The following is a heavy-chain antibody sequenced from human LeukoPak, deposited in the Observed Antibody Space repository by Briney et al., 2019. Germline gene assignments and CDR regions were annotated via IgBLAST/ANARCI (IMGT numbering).Heavy chain of an antibody. D-gene: IGHD1-26*01. CDR1: GYTFTSYY. CDR2: INPTGGST. V-gene: IGHV1-46*01. CDR3: ARDNSVGDNAWWFDP. Sequence: ASVKVSCKASGYTFTSYYMHWVRQAPGQGLEWMGLINPTGGSTGYAQKFQGRVTMTRDMSTSTDYMELSSLRSEDTAIYYCARDNSVGDNAWWFDPWGQGTLVTVPS. J-gene: IGHJ5*02.